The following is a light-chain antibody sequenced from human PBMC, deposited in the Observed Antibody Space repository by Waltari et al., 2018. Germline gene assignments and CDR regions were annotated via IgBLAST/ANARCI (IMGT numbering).Light chain of an antibody. CDR3: QQYAATPLT. CDR2: RAS. CDR1: QAISKS. V-gene: IGKV1-NL1*01. Sequence: TCRASQAISKSLAWYQQKPGKAPKVLLYRASTLESGVPSRFSGSGTGTDYTLTISSLQPEDFATYYCQQYAATPLTFGGGTKVEIK. J-gene: IGKJ4*02.